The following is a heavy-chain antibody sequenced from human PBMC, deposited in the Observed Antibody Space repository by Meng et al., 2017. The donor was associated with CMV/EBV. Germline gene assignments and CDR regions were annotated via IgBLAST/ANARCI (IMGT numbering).Heavy chain of an antibody. CDR1: GFPLRTYA. Sequence: CAASGFPLRTYAMHWVRQAPGKGREWVAVISSDGNFQHYADSLKGRFTISRDNSKNTLYLQMNSLRAEDTAVYYCAKEWAPHEHFDYWGQGTLVTVSS. CDR2: ISSDGNFQ. J-gene: IGHJ4*02. CDR3: AKEWAPHEHFDY. V-gene: IGHV3-30-3*02.